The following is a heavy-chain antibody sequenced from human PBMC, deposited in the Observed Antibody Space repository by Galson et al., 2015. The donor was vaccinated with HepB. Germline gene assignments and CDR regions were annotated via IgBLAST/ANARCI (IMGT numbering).Heavy chain of an antibody. CDR1: GFSLSSDGVA. D-gene: IGHD1-1*01. Sequence: PALVKPTQTLTLTCTFSGFSLSSDGVAVGWVRQPPGKALEWLAAIYWNGDKRHSPSLKDRLTITKDTSKNQVVLTMTNMDPVDTPSYYWAHRQRRAALGSLALFGHWGQGSLVPVSS. V-gene: IGHV2-5*01. CDR3: AHRQRRAALGSLALFGH. CDR2: IYWNGDK. J-gene: IGHJ4*02.